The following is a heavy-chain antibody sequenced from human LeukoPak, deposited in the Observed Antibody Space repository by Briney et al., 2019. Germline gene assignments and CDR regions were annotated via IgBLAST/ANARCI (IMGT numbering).Heavy chain of an antibody. CDR1: GGSISSGGYY. D-gene: IGHD3-16*01. Sequence: SETLSLTCTVSGGSISSGGYYWSWIRQHPGKGLEWIGYIYYSGSTYYNPSLKNRVTISVDTPKNQFSLKLSSVTAADTAVYYCARAASAQGGDFDYWGQGTLVTVSS. CDR3: ARAASAQGGDFDY. J-gene: IGHJ4*02. V-gene: IGHV4-31*03. CDR2: IYYSGST.